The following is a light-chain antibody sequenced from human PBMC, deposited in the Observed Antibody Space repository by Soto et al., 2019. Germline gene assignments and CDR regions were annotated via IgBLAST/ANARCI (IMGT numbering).Light chain of an antibody. J-gene: IGKJ1*01. V-gene: IGKV3-15*01. Sequence: DIAITQSPVTLSMSPGERVILSCRASQSFSTNLSWYQQNRGQAPRLLIYGASTRATGIPARFSGSGSGTEFTLTISSLEPEDFAVYYCHQYGSSPWTFGHGTKVDIK. CDR2: GAS. CDR3: HQYGSSPWT. CDR1: QSFSTN.